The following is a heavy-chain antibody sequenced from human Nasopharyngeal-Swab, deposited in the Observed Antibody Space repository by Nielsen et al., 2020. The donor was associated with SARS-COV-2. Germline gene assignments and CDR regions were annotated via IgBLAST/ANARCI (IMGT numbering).Heavy chain of an antibody. CDR3: ARGFIVATIFHYYYYMDV. CDR2: MNPNSGNT. V-gene: IGHV1-8*01. D-gene: IGHD5-12*01. Sequence: ASVKVSCKASGYTFTCYDINWVRQATGQGLEWMGWMNPNSGNTGYAQKFQGRVTMTRNTSISTAYMELSSLRSEDTAVYYCARGFIVATIFHYYYYMDVWGKGTTVTVSS. CDR1: GYTFTCYD. J-gene: IGHJ6*03.